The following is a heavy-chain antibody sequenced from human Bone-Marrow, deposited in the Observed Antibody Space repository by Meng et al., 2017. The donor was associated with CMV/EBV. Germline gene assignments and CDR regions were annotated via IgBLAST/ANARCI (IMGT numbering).Heavy chain of an antibody. Sequence: GGSLRLSFAASGFTFSSYGMHWVRQAPGKGLEWVAVIWYDGSNKYYADSVKGRFTISRDNSKNSLYMQMNSLRVEDTAVYYCVKYTSGWYGVYWGQGTLVTVSS. J-gene: IGHJ4*02. CDR1: GFTFSSYG. V-gene: IGHV3-33*06. CDR3: VKYTSGWYGVY. D-gene: IGHD6-19*01. CDR2: IWYDGSNK.